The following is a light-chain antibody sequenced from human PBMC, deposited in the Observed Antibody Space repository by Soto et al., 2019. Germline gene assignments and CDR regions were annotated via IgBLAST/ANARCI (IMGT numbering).Light chain of an antibody. V-gene: IGKV3-20*01. CDR1: QSVSGSY. J-gene: IGKJ1*01. CDR3: QQYGSSPLT. CDR2: GAS. Sequence: EIVLTQSPGTLSLSPGERATLSCRASQSVSGSYLAWYQQKPGQAPRLLIDGASSRATCIPDRFSGRGSGTDFTLTISRLQPEDFAVYYCQQYGSSPLTFGQGTKVDIK.